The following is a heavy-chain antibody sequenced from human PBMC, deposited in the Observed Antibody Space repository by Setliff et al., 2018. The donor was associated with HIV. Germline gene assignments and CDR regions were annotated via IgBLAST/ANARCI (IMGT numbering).Heavy chain of an antibody. V-gene: IGHV1-8*01. Sequence: ASVKVSCKASGYTFTRYDINWVRQATGQGLEWMGWMNPNSGNTGYAQKFQGRVTMTRNTSISTAYMELSSLRSEDTAVYYCASSMGSHDAFAIWGQGTMVTVSS. D-gene: IGHD2-8*01. CDR3: ASSMGSHDAFAI. J-gene: IGHJ3*02. CDR1: GYTFTRYD. CDR2: MNPNSGNT.